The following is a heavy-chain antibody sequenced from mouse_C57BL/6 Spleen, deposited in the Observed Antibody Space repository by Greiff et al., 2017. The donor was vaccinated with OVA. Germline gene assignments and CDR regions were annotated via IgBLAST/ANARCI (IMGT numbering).Heavy chain of an antibody. CDR1: GYTFTRYW. D-gene: IGHD2-3*01. CDR2: IDPSDSYT. V-gene: IGHV1-69*01. CDR3: ARTDGYDY. Sequence: QVQLQQPGAELLMPGASVKLSCKASGYTFTRYWMHWVKQRPGQGLEWIGEIDPSDSYTNYNQKFKGKSTLTVDKSSSTAYMQLSSLTSEDSAVYYCARTDGYDYWGQGTTLTVSS. J-gene: IGHJ2*01.